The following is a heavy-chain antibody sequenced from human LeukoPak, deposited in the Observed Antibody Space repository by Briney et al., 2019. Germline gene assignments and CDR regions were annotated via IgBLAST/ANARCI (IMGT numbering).Heavy chain of an antibody. CDR1: GFTVSSNY. CDR3: AKDIGYSSSVDY. J-gene: IGHJ4*02. Sequence: GGSLRLSCAASGFTVSSNYMNWVRQAPGQGLEWISVIYSGGSTYYADSVKGRFTISRDNSKNTLYLQMNSLRAEDTAVYYCAKDIGYSSSVDYWGQGTLVTVSS. CDR2: IYSGGST. V-gene: IGHV3-53*05. D-gene: IGHD6-13*01.